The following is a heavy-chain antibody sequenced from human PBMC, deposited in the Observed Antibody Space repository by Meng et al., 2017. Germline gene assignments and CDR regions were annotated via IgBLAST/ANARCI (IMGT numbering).Heavy chain of an antibody. D-gene: IGHD7-27*01. CDR3: ARVGLKLGPSRGSWYFDL. J-gene: IGHJ2*01. V-gene: IGHV1-18*01. CDR1: GYTFTSYG. CDR2: ISAYNGNT. Sequence: QVQRVQSRGEVKKPGGSVKVSCKASGYTFTSYGISWVRQAPGQGLEWMGWISAYNGNTNYAQKLQGRVTMTTDTSTSTAYMELRSLRSDDTAVYYCARVGLKLGPSRGSWYFDLWGRGTLVTVSS.